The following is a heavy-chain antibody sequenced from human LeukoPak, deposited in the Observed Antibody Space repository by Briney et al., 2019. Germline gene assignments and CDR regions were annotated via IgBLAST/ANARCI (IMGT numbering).Heavy chain of an antibody. J-gene: IGHJ5*02. D-gene: IGHD6-13*01. CDR2: ISAYNGNT. V-gene: IGHV1-18*01. CDR1: GYTFTSYG. Sequence: ASVKVSCKASGYTFTSYGISWVRQAPGQGLEWMGWISAYNGNTNYAQKLQGRVTMTTDTSTSTAYMELRSLRSDDTAVYYRARDGRVAAAGTVWFDPWGQGTLVTVSS. CDR3: ARDGRVAAAGTVWFDP.